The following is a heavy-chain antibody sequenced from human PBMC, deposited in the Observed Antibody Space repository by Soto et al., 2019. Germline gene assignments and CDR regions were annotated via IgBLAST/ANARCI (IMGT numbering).Heavy chain of an antibody. Sequence: ASVKVSCKASGYTFTSYGISWVRQAPGQGLEWMGWISAYNGKTNYAKNLQGRFTMTTDTSTSTAYIELRSLRSDDTAVYYGARVVVNTMVRGVIIRVAYWGKGTLVTVS. J-gene: IGHJ4*02. V-gene: IGHV1-18*04. D-gene: IGHD3-10*01. CDR3: ARVVVNTMVRGVIIRVAY. CDR1: GYTFTSYG. CDR2: ISAYNGKT.